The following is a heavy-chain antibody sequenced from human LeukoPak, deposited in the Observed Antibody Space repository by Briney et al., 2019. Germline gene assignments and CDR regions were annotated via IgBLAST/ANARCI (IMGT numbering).Heavy chain of an antibody. CDR2: IIPIFGTA. CDR1: GGTFSSYA. Sequence: ASVKVSCKASGGTFSSYAISWVRQAPGQGLEWMGGIIPIFGTANYAQKFQGRVTITTDESTSTAYMELSSLRSEDTAVYYCASPYCSGGSCPTPKNWFDPWSQGTLVTVSS. D-gene: IGHD2-15*01. CDR3: ASPYCSGGSCPTPKNWFDP. V-gene: IGHV1-69*05. J-gene: IGHJ5*02.